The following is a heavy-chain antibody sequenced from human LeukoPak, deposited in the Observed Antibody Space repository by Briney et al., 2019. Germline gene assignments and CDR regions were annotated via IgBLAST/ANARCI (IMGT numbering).Heavy chain of an antibody. CDR1: GFTVSSNY. V-gene: IGHV3-21*01. J-gene: IGHJ3*02. Sequence: GGSLRLSCAASGFTVSSNYMSWVRQAPGKGLEGVSSISSDSNYIFYADSVQGRFTISRDNAENSLFLQMNSMRAEDTAVYYCASRYCTSTNCYAFDIWGQGTMVTVSS. D-gene: IGHD2-2*01. CDR3: ASRYCTSTNCYAFDI. CDR2: ISSDSNYI.